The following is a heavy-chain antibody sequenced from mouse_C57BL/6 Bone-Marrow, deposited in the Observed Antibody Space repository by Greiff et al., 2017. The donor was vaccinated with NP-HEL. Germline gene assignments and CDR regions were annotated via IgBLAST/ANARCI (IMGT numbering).Heavy chain of an antibody. D-gene: IGHD2-2*01. Sequence: EVQLVASGGGLVKPGGSLKLSCAASGFTFSSYALSWVRQTPEQRLEWVATISDGGSYIYYPDNVNGRCNISRDNAKNNLYLKMSHLKSEDTARYNGARSTMVTTGFAYWGQGTLVTVSA. J-gene: IGHJ3*01. CDR3: ARSTMVTTGFAY. CDR2: ISDGGSYI. CDR1: GFTFSSYA. V-gene: IGHV5-4*01.